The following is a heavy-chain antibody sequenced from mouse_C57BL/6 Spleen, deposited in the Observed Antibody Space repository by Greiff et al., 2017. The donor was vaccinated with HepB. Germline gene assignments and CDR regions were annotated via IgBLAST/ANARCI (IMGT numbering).Heavy chain of an antibody. CDR2: INPNNGGT. J-gene: IGHJ1*03. Sequence: EVQLQQSGPELVKPGASVKISCKASGYTFTDYYMNWVKQSHGKSLEWIGDINPNNGGTSYNQKFKGKATLTVDKSSSTAYMELRSLTSKDSAVYYCASPDGSSTGYFDVWGTGTTGTVSS. V-gene: IGHV1-26*01. CDR3: ASPDGSSTGYFDV. D-gene: IGHD1-1*01. CDR1: GYTFTDYY.